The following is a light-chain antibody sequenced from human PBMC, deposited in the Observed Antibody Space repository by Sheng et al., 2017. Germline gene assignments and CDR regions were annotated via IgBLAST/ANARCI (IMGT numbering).Light chain of an antibody. CDR2: DVT. CDR1: SSDVGSYKL. V-gene: IGLV2-23*02. CDR3: CSYAGTYVV. J-gene: IGLJ2*01. Sequence: QSALTQPASVSGSPGQSITISCTGTSSDVGSYKLVSWYQQHPGKAPKLVIYDVTKRPSGVPDRFSASKSGLTASLFISGLQTEDEGDYYCCSYAGTYVVFGGGTKTDRP.